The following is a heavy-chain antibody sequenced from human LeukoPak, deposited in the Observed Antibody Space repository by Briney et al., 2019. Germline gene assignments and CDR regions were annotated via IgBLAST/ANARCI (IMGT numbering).Heavy chain of an antibody. CDR3: ARADCSGGSCYAFDI. D-gene: IGHD2-15*01. CDR2: IYYSGST. V-gene: IGHV4-59*02. J-gene: IGHJ3*02. Sequence: PGGSLRLSCAASGFTVGSNTMSWVRQAPGKGLEWIGYIYYSGSTNYNPSLKSRVTMSVDTSKNQFSLKLSSVTAADTAVYYCARADCSGGSCYAFDIWGQGTMVTVSS. CDR1: GFTVGSNT.